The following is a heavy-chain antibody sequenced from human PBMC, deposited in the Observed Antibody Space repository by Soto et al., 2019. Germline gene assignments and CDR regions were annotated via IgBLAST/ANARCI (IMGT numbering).Heavy chain of an antibody. CDR1: GFTFSSYS. Sequence: GGSLRLSCAASGFTFSSYSMNWVRQAPGKGLEWVSSISSSSSYIYYADSVKGRFTISRDNAKNSLYLQMNSLRAEDTAVYYCAREDIAACPGTDHDAFDIWGQGTMVTVSS. V-gene: IGHV3-21*01. CDR3: AREDIAACPGTDHDAFDI. J-gene: IGHJ3*02. D-gene: IGHD6-6*01. CDR2: ISSSSSYI.